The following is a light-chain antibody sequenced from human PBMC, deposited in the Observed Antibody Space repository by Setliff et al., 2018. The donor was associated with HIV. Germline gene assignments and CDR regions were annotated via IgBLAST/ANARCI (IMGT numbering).Light chain of an antibody. V-gene: IGLV1-44*01. J-gene: IGLJ1*01. Sequence: VLTQPPSASGTPGQRVTISCSGSNSNIGSNTVNWYQQLPGTAPKLFIYSNDQRPSGVPDRFSGSKSGTSASLAISGLQSEDEANYYCAAWDDRLNGFYVFGTGTKVT. CDR1: NSNIGSNT. CDR2: SND. CDR3: AAWDDRLNGFYV.